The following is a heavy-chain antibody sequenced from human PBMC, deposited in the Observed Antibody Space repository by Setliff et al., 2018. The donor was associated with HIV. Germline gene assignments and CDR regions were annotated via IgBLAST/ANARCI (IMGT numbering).Heavy chain of an antibody. CDR1: AFSMSSYY. D-gene: IGHD3-10*02. CDR3: ARSGSYVGPIQH. V-gene: IGHV4-59*12. J-gene: IGHJ1*01. CDR2: VYYTGST. Sequence: PSETLSLTCSVSAFSMSSYYWSFIRQPPGKGLEWIGCVYYTGSTNYSPSLKSRLTMSVDTSKNQFSLKLTSVTAADTAVYYCARSGSYVGPIQHWGQGTLVTVSS.